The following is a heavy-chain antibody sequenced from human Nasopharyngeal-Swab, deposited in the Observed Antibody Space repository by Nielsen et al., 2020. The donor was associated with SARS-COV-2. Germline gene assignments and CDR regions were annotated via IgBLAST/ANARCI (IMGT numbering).Heavy chain of an antibody. CDR1: GFTFRSYA. V-gene: IGHV3-23*01. CDR3: AKSVGITMVRGAKDF. Sequence: GGSLRLSCAASGFTFRSYAMSWVRQAPGKGLEWISAISGSGGSTYYADSVKGRFTISRDNSKNTLYLQMNSLRAEDTSVYYCAKSVGITMVRGAKDFWGKGTTVTVSS. D-gene: IGHD3-10*01. J-gene: IGHJ6*04. CDR2: ISGSGGST.